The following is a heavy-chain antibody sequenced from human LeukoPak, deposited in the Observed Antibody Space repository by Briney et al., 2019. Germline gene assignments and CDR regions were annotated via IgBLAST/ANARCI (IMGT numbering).Heavy chain of an antibody. CDR3: ARYRVPAAPYYYYYYMDV. D-gene: IGHD2-2*01. V-gene: IGHV1-18*04. CDR1: GYTFTGYY. CDR2: ISAYNGNT. J-gene: IGHJ6*03. Sequence: ASVKVSCKASGYTFTGYYMLWVRQAPGQGLEWMGWISAYNGNTNYAQKHQGRVTMTTDTSTSTAYMELRSLRSDDTAVYYCARYRVPAAPYYYYYYMDVWGKGTTVTVSS.